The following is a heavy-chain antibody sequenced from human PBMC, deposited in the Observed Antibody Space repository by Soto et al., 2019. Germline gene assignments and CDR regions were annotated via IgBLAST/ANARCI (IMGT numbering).Heavy chain of an antibody. D-gene: IGHD2-21*02. J-gene: IGHJ6*02. CDR1: GGSISSGGYY. V-gene: IGHV4-31*03. CDR3: ARVNEGGNSYGMDV. Sequence: QVQLQESGPGLVKPSQTLSLTCTVSGGSISSGGYYWSWIRQHPGKGLEWIGYIYYSGSTYYDPSLKSRVTISVDTSKNQFSLKLSSVTAADTAVYYCARVNEGGNSYGMDVWGQGTTVTVSS. CDR2: IYYSGST.